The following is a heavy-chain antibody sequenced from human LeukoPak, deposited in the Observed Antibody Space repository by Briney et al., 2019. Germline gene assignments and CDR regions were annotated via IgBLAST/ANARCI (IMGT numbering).Heavy chain of an antibody. Sequence: GASVKVSCKASGCSFTGYYIHWVRQAPGQGLEWMGWINPNSGATNYAQKFQDRVTMTRDTSLSTAYMELSRLRSDDTAVFYCARDQNYYDTTAYYGIDYWGQGTLVTVSS. D-gene: IGHD3-22*01. J-gene: IGHJ4*02. CDR1: GCSFTGYY. CDR3: ARDQNYYDTTAYYGIDY. V-gene: IGHV1-2*02. CDR2: INPNSGAT.